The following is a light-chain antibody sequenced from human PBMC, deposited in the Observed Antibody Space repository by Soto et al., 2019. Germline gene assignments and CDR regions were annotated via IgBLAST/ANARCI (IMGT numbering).Light chain of an antibody. CDR2: GAS. J-gene: IGKJ3*01. CDR3: QQYGSSTGFT. CDR1: QSVAGN. Sequence: ETVMTQSPAIQSVSAGERATLSCRARQSVAGNVAWYQLKPGQAPRLLVYGASIRATGIPDRFSGSGSGTDFTLTISRLEPEDFAVYYCQQYGSSTGFTFGPGTKVDIK. V-gene: IGKV3-20*01.